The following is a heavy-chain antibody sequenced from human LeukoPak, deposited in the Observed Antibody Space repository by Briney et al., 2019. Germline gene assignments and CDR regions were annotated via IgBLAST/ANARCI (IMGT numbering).Heavy chain of an antibody. D-gene: IGHD5-18*01. Sequence: SETLSLTCAVYGGSFSGYYWSWIRQPPGKGLEWIGEINHSGSTNYNPSLKSRVTISVDTSKNQFSLKLSSVTAADTAVYYCARRHSVSRYGFYVGIDYWGQGTLVTVSS. CDR2: INHSGST. J-gene: IGHJ4*02. V-gene: IGHV4-34*01. CDR3: ARRHSVSRYGFYVGIDY. CDR1: GGSFSGYY.